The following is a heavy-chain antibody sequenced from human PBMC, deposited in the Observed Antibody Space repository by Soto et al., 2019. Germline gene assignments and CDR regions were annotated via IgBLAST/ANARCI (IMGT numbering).Heavy chain of an antibody. Sequence: GGSLRLSCAASGFTFSSYGMHWVRQAPGKGLEWVAVIWYDGSNKYYADSVKGRFTISRDNSKNTLYLQMNGLRAEDTAVYYCARDDPILTPIVGVSGMDVWGQGTTVTVSS. CDR1: GFTFSSYG. D-gene: IGHD3-9*01. CDR2: IWYDGSNK. CDR3: ARDDPILTPIVGVSGMDV. V-gene: IGHV3-33*01. J-gene: IGHJ6*02.